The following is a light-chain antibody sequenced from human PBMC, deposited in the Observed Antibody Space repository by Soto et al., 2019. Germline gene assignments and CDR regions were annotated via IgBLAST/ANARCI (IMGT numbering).Light chain of an antibody. CDR3: QNYNDAPRT. CDR2: AAS. Sequence: DIQMTQSPSSLSASVGDRVTITCRASQGIANYLAWYQQKPGKVPKLLVYAASTLHSGAPSRFSGSGSGTDFTLTISSLQPADVATYYCQNYNDAPRTFGQGTKVDI. V-gene: IGKV1-27*01. J-gene: IGKJ1*01. CDR1: QGIANY.